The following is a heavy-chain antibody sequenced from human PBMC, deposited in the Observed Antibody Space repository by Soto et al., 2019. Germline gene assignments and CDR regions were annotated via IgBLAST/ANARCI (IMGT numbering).Heavy chain of an antibody. Sequence: PGESLKISGQGSGYNFTNYWISWVRQMRGKGLEWVWRIDPSDSYTNYSPSFQGHVTISTDKSITTAYLQWSSLKASDTAMYFCARRVGSGYYYGMDVWGQGTTVTVSS. CDR1: GYNFTNYW. D-gene: IGHD6-19*01. V-gene: IGHV5-10-1*01. CDR3: ARRVGSGYYYGMDV. J-gene: IGHJ6*02. CDR2: IDPSDSYT.